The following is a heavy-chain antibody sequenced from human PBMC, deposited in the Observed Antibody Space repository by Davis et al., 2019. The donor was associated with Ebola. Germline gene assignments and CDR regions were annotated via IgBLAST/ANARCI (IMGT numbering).Heavy chain of an antibody. Sequence: ASVKVSCKASGYTFTSYYMHWXXXXTGQGLEWMGIINPSGGSTSYAQKFQGRVTMTRDTSTSTVYMELSSLRSEDTAVYYCARDQGRSRTTRPADIWGQGTLVTVSS. V-gene: IGHV1-46*01. D-gene: IGHD2-15*01. CDR3: ARDQGRSRTTRPADI. CDR2: INPSGGST. J-gene: IGHJ4*02. CDR1: GYTFTSYY.